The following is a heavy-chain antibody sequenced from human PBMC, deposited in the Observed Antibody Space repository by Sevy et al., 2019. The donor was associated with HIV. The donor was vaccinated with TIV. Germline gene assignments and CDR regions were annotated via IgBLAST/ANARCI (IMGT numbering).Heavy chain of an antibody. Sequence: GGSLRLSCTASVFSFRSYWMPWVRQAPGMGLEGVANINLDGDEKYYVESLKGRFTISRDNVKNSLYLQMNNLRAEDTAVYYCARDSKGGLDVWGQGTTVTVSS. CDR2: INLDGDEK. CDR3: ARDSKGGLDV. CDR1: VFSFRSYW. D-gene: IGHD4-4*01. J-gene: IGHJ6*02. V-gene: IGHV3-7*01.